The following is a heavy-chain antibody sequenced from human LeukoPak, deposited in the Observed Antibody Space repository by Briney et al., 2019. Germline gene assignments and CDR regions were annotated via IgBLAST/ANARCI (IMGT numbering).Heavy chain of an antibody. D-gene: IGHD4-11*01. J-gene: IGHJ4*02. Sequence: PGGSLRLSCAASGFTFSSYWMHWVRQAPGKGLVWVSRINSDGSSTSYADSVKGRFTISRDNAKNSPYLQMNSLRAEDTAVYYCARGGMTTVTIPDYWGQGTLVTVSS. CDR2: INSDGSST. CDR3: ARGGMTTVTIPDY. V-gene: IGHV3-74*01. CDR1: GFTFSSYW.